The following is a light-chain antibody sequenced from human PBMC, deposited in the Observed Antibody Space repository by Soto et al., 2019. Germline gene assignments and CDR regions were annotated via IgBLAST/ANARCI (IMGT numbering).Light chain of an antibody. CDR2: GAS. CDR1: QSLTSIF. V-gene: IGKV3-20*01. J-gene: IGKJ4*01. CDR3: QQYGSLPLS. Sequence: EILLTQSPGALYLSPGDRATLSCRASQSLTSIFLAWYQQIPGQIPRLLIYGASIRATDIPDRFSGSGSGADFTLTISRLEPEDFAMYFCQQYGSLPLSFGGGTKVEIK.